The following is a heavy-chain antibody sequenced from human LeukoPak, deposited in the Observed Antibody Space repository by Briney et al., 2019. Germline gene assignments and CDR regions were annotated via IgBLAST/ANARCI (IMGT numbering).Heavy chain of an antibody. CDR1: GYSFTTYW. Sequence: GESLRISCKGSGYSFTTYWISWVRQMPGNGLEWMGRIDPSDSYTNYSPSFQGHVTISADKSISTAYLQWSSLKASDTAMYYCARRIISSSWEKVEFDYWGQGTLVTVSS. J-gene: IGHJ4*02. D-gene: IGHD6-13*01. CDR2: IDPSDSYT. CDR3: ARRIISSSWEKVEFDY. V-gene: IGHV5-10-1*01.